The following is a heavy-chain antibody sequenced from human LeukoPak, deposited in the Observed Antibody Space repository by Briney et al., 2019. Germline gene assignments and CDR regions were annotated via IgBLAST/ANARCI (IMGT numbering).Heavy chain of an antibody. V-gene: IGHV3-73*01. CDR3: IRSLIGDSS. CDR2: IRSKANNYAT. J-gene: IGHJ4*02. D-gene: IGHD7-27*01. CDR1: GFTFSGSA. Sequence: GGPLRLSCAASGFTFSGSAMHWVRQASGKGLEWVGHIRSKANNYATVYTASVKGRFTISRDDSKNAAYLQMNSLKTEDTAVYYCIRSLIGDSSWGQGTLVTVSS.